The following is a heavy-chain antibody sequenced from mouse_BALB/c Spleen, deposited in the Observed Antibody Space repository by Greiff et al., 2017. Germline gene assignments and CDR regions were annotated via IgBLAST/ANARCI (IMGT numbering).Heavy chain of an antibody. D-gene: IGHD1-1*01. CDR3: ARGEGSYYFDY. CDR2: ISSGGST. V-gene: IGHV5-6-5*01. Sequence: EVKLVESGGGLVKPGGSLKLSCAASGFTFSSYAMSWVRQTPEKRLEWVASISSGGSTYYPDSVKGRFTISRDNARNILYLQMSSLRSEDTAMYYCARGEGSYYFDYWGQGTTLTVSS. J-gene: IGHJ2*01. CDR1: GFTFSSYA.